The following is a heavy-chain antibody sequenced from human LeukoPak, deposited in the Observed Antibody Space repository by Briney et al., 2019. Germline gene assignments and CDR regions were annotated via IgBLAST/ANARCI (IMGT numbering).Heavy chain of an antibody. CDR1: GGSISSYY. Sequence: PSETLSLTCNISGGSISSYYWSWIRQPPGKGLEWIGYIYYSGSTNYNPSLKSRVTISVDTSKNQFSLKLSSVTAADTAVYYCARGYCSSTSCYFDYWGQGTLVTVSS. V-gene: IGHV4-59*01. D-gene: IGHD2-2*01. CDR3: ARGYCSSTSCYFDY. CDR2: IYYSGST. J-gene: IGHJ4*02.